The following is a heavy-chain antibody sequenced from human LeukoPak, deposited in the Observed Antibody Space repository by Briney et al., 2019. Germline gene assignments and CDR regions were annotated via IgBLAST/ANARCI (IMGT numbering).Heavy chain of an antibody. CDR1: GGSMSGSSYY. Sequence: SETLSLTCTVSGGSMSGSSYYWGWIRQPPGKGLEWIGSIYYSGSTYYNPSLKSRVTISVDSSKNQFSLKLSSVTAADTAVYYCARLPGPSGSYYYWGQGTLVPVSS. D-gene: IGHD1-26*01. CDR2: IYYSGST. CDR3: ARLPGPSGSYYY. V-gene: IGHV4-39*01. J-gene: IGHJ4*02.